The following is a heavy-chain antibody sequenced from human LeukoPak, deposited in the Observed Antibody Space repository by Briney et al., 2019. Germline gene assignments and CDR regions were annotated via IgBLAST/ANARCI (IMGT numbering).Heavy chain of an antibody. CDR1: GYTFTSYY. D-gene: IGHD2-15*01. CDR2: INPSGGST. CDR3: ARVRPFYCSGGSCYSDY. J-gene: IGHJ4*02. Sequence: ASVKVSCKASGYTFTSYYMHWVRQAPGQGLEWMGIINPSGGSTSYAQKFQGRVTITRDTSTSTVYMELSSLRSEHPSVYYCARVRPFYCSGGSCYSDYWGQGTLVTVSS. V-gene: IGHV1-46*01.